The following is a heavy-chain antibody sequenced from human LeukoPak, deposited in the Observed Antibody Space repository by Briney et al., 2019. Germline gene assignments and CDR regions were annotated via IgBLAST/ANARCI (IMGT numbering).Heavy chain of an antibody. CDR3: ARRGSFVTMVRGVSYYYMDV. Sequence: SETLSLTCTVSGGSISSYYWSWIRQPPGKGLEWIGYIYYSGSTNYNPSLKSRVTISVDTSKNQFSLKLSSVTAADTAVYYCARRGSFVTMVRGVSYYYMDVWGKGTTVTVSS. CDR1: GGSISSYY. V-gene: IGHV4-59*08. CDR2: IYYSGST. J-gene: IGHJ6*03. D-gene: IGHD3-10*01.